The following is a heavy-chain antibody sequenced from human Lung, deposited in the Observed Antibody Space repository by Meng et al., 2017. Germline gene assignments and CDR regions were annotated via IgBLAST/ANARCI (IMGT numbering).Heavy chain of an antibody. Sequence: VAGVGAGGGLVKPGGSLTLSCVAFGFSFTDAWMSWVRQAQGKGLEWVGRIKSNSDGGTTDYAAPVKGRFTISRDDSKNTLYLQMNSLITEDTAVYFCATGAAAADHWGQGTLVTVSS. CDR2: IKSNSDGGTT. D-gene: IGHD6-13*01. V-gene: IGHV3-15*01. CDR3: ATGAAAADH. CDR1: GFSFTDAW. J-gene: IGHJ4*02.